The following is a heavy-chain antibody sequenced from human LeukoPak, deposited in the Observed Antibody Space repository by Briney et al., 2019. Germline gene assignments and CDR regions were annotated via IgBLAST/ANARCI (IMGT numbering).Heavy chain of an antibody. CDR1: GGSVSSAY. V-gene: IGHV4-59*02. J-gene: IGHJ4*02. Sequence: SETLSLTCTASGGSVSSAYWSWIRQPPGKGLEWIGYIYYSGSTNYNPSLKSRVTISVDTSKNQFSLKLSSVTAADTAVYYCARGYYFDYWGQGTLVTVSS. CDR3: ARGYYFDY. CDR2: IYYSGST.